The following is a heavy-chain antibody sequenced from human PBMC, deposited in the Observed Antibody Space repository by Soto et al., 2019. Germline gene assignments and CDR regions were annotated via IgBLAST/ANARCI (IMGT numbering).Heavy chain of an antibody. V-gene: IGHV3-23*01. CDR1: GFTFRDYG. CDR3: VCRHLEAADTLQSLRYFDF. Sequence: EVQLLESGGGLVQPGGSLRLSCAASGFTFRDYGMSWVRQTPGKGLEWVSFISKSGDITSYADSVKGRFTIFRDNSRSTLFLQMNSLRAEDTALYFCVCRHLEAADTLQSLRYFDFWGQGTLVTVPS. J-gene: IGHJ4*02. CDR2: ISKSGDIT. D-gene: IGHD6-13*01.